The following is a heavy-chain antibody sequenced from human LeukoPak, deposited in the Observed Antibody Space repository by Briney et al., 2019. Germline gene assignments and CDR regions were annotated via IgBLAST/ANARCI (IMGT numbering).Heavy chain of an antibody. CDR1: GGSISSGGYS. CDR2: IFYSGDT. J-gene: IGHJ4*02. Sequence: SETLSLTCAVSGGSISSGGYSWSWIRQHPGKGLEWIGYIFYSGDTYYNPSLKSRVTISVDTSKNQFSLKLNSVTAADTAVYYCASTKHIEYGDLYFDYWGQGTLVTVSS. CDR3: ASTKHIEYGDLYFDY. D-gene: IGHD4-17*01. V-gene: IGHV4-31*11.